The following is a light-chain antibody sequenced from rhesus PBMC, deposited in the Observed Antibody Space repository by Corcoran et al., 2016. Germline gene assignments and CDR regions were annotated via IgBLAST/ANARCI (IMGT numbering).Light chain of an antibody. CDR3: KQYNSAPYN. CDR1: QDISTW. J-gene: IGKJ2*01. CDR2: KAS. Sequence: DIQMTQSPSSLSASVGDRVPITCQASQDISTWLAWFQQKPGKAHRLLIYKASNLQSGVPSRCSGSGAGTDFTLTISSLQPEDFETYYWKQYNSAPYNFGQGTKVENK. V-gene: IGKV1-21*01.